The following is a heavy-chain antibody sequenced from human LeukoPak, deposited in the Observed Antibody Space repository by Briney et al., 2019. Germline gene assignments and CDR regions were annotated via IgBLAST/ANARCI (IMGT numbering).Heavy chain of an antibody. D-gene: IGHD3-10*02. CDR3: AELGITMIGGV. V-gene: IGHV3-48*03. Sequence: PGGSLTLSCAASGFTFSSYEMNWARHAPGKGLEWVSYIISSGSTIYYADSVKGRFTISRDNAKNSLYLQMNSLRAEDTAVYYCAELGITMIGGVWGKGTTVTISS. J-gene: IGHJ6*04. CDR1: GFTFSSYE. CDR2: IISSGSTI.